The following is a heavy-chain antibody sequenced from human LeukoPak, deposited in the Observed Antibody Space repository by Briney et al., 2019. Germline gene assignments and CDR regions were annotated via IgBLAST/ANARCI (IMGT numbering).Heavy chain of an antibody. CDR3: ARQYIDILTGYHRGELYWYFDL. Sequence: SETLSLTCHISGTSMNIYYWNWIRQSAGEAMEFIGRIHISGRTYDSPSLKSRVTMSLDTSKSLFSLNLKSVTAADTAVYYCARQYIDILTGYHRGELYWYFDLWGRGTLVTVSS. J-gene: IGHJ2*01. V-gene: IGHV4-4*07. D-gene: IGHD3-9*01. CDR2: IHISGRT. CDR1: GTSMNIYY.